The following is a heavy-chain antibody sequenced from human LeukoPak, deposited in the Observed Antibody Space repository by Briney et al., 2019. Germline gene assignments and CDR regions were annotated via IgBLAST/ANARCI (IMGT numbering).Heavy chain of an antibody. D-gene: IGHD6-19*01. CDR3: TSPKADSSYYGLDV. Sequence: GGSLKLSCAASGFTFRGSVSHGFGRLSGKALSWFARFRSKANNYATAYAASVKGRFTVSRDDSKNTAYLQVNSLKTEDTVVYYCTSPKADSSYYGLDVWGQGTTVTVSS. CDR2: FRSKANNYAT. V-gene: IGHV3-73*01. CDR1: GFTFRGSV. J-gene: IGHJ6*02.